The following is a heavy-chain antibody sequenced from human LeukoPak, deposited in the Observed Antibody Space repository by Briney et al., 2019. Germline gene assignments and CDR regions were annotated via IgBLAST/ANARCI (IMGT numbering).Heavy chain of an antibody. CDR3: ATLDYYDSSGYYDY. CDR1: GFTFSSYG. D-gene: IGHD3-22*01. V-gene: IGHV3-30*03. CDR2: ISYDGSNK. Sequence: GGSLRLSCAASGFTFSSYGMHWVRQAPGKGLEWVAVISYDGSNKYYADSVKGRFTISRDNSKNTLYLQMNSLRAEDTAVYYCATLDYYDSSGYYDYWGQGTLVTVSS. J-gene: IGHJ4*02.